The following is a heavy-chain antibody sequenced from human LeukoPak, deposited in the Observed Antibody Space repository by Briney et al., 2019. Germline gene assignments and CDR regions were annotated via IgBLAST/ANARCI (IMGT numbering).Heavy chain of an antibody. J-gene: IGHJ6*02. V-gene: IGHV3-33*01. CDR2: IWYDGSNK. CDR1: GFTFSSYG. CDR3: ARGRAGGSTTYDMGV. D-gene: IGHD1-1*01. Sequence: GGSLRLSCAASGFTFSSYGMHWVRQAPGKGLEWVAVIWYDGSNKYYADSVKGRFTISRDNSKNTLDLQMNTLRAEDTAVYYCARGRAGGSTTYDMGVWGQGTTVTVSS.